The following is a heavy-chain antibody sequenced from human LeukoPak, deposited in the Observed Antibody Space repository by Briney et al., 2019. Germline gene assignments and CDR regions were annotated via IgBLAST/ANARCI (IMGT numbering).Heavy chain of an antibody. Sequence: ASVKVSCKASGYTFTSYYIHWVRQAPGQGLEWMGLINPSGGSTNYAQKFQGRVTMTRDTSISTAYMELSRLRSDDTAVYYCAGMEVVAATEWFDPWGQGTLVTVSS. CDR3: AGMEVVAATEWFDP. D-gene: IGHD2-15*01. V-gene: IGHV1-2*02. CDR2: INPSGGST. CDR1: GYTFTSYY. J-gene: IGHJ5*02.